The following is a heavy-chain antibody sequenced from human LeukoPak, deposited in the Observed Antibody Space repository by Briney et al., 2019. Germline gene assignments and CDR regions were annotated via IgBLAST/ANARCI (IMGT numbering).Heavy chain of an antibody. D-gene: IGHD3-3*01. CDR2: ISAYNGNT. CDR3: AKGYYDFWSGYCFDP. J-gene: IGHJ5*02. V-gene: IGHV1-18*01. Sequence: ASVKVSCKASGYTFTSYGFSWVRQAPRQGLEWMGWISAYNGNTRYAQNIQGRVTMTTDSSTSTTYMELRNLRSDDTAVYYCAKGYYDFWSGYCFDPWGQGTLVTVSS. CDR1: GYTFTSYG.